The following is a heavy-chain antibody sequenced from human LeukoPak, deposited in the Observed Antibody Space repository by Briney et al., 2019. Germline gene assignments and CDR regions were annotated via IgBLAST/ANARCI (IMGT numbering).Heavy chain of an antibody. CDR2: IYTSGST. V-gene: IGHV4-61*02. Sequence: PSGTLSLTCTVSGGSISSGSYYWSWIRQPAGKGLEWIGRIYTSGSTNYNPSLKSRVTISVDTSKNQFSLKLSSVTAADTAVYYCACPAPYYYGSWNSPWGQGTLVTVSS. CDR1: GGSISSGSYY. CDR3: ACPAPYYYGSWNSP. J-gene: IGHJ5*02. D-gene: IGHD3-10*01.